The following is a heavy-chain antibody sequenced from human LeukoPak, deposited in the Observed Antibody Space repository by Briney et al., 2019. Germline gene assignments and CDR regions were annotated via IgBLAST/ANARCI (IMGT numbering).Heavy chain of an antibody. Sequence: GGSLRLSCAASGFTFSSYGMHWVRQAPGKGLEWVAFIRYDGSNKYYADSVKGRFTISRDNSKDTLYLQMNSLRAEDTAVYYCAKDRRGPHYFDYWGQGTLVTVSS. CDR1: GFTFSSYG. CDR3: AKDRRGPHYFDY. V-gene: IGHV3-30*02. D-gene: IGHD5-12*01. CDR2: IRYDGSNK. J-gene: IGHJ4*02.